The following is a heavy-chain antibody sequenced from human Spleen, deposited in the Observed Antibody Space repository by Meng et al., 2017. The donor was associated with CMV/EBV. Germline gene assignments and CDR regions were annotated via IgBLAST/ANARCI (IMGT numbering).Heavy chain of an antibody. CDR3: AKDGYSSSWYNWFDP. D-gene: IGHD6-13*01. J-gene: IGHJ5*02. Sequence: SGFTFSSYGMHWVRQAPGKGLEWVAFIRYDGSNKYYADSVKGRFTISRDNSKNTLYLQMNSLRAEDTAVYYCAKDGYSSSWYNWFDPWGQGTLVTVSS. CDR1: GFTFSSYG. V-gene: IGHV3-30*02. CDR2: IRYDGSNK.